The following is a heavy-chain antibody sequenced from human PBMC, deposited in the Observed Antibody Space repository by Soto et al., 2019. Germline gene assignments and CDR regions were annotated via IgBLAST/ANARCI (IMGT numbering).Heavy chain of an antibody. CDR3: ESTRQDYYYYGTDV. J-gene: IGHJ6*02. Sequence: GGSLRLSCAASGFTFSSYAMHWVRQAPGKGLEWVAVISYDGSNKYYADSVKGRFTISRDNSKNTLYLQMNSLRAEDTAVYYCESTRQDYYYYGTDVWGQGTTATVAS. V-gene: IGHV3-30-3*01. D-gene: IGHD1-1*01. CDR2: ISYDGSNK. CDR1: GFTFSSYA.